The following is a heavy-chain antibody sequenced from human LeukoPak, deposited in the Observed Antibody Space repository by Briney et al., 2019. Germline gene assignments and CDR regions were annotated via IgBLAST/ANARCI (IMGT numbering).Heavy chain of an antibody. D-gene: IGHD1-1*01. J-gene: IGHJ4*02. V-gene: IGHV4-39*07. CDR1: GGSISRNTYY. Sequence: SETLSLTCAVSGGSISRNTYYWGWIRQPPGKGLEWIGRIYTSGSTNYNPPLKSRVTISVDTSKNQFSLKLSSVTAADTAVYYCATSNWNDVGAFDYWGQGTLVTVSS. CDR2: IYTSGST. CDR3: ATSNWNDVGAFDY.